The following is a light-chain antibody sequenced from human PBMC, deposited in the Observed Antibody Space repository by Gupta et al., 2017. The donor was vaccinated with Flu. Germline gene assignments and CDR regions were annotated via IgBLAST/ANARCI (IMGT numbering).Light chain of an antibody. CDR3: QSYDSSLNWV. J-gene: IGLJ3*02. Sequence: QSVLTQPPSVSGAPGQRVTISCTGSSSNIGAGYDVHWYQQLPRTAPKLLIYGNSNRPSGVPDRFSGSKSGTSASLAITGLQAEDEADYYCQSYDSSLNWVFGGGTKLTVL. CDR2: GNS. CDR1: SSNIGAGYD. V-gene: IGLV1-40*01.